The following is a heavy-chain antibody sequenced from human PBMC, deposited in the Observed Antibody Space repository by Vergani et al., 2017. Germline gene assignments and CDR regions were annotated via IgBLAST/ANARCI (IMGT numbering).Heavy chain of an antibody. D-gene: IGHD6-13*01. CDR3: ARDWIAAAGGGDY. CDR2: ISSSSSYI. J-gene: IGHJ4*02. Sequence: EVQLVESGGGLVKPGGSLRLSCAASGFTFSSYSMNWVRQAPGKGLEWVSSISSSSSYIYYADSVKGRFTISRDNAKNSLYLQMNSLRAEDTAVYYCARDWIAAAGGGDYWGQGTLVTVSS. V-gene: IGHV3-21*04. CDR1: GFTFSSYS.